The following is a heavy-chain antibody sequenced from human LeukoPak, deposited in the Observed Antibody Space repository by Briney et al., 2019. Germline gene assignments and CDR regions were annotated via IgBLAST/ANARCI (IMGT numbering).Heavy chain of an antibody. Sequence: PSETLSLTCGVSGYSMSSDNYWGWIRQPPGKGLEWIGTISHGGTTYYNPSLKSRVTISIDTSKSQFSLKLTSVSAADTAVYYCARGRLGFGGSYYMDVWGKGTTVTVSS. V-gene: IGHV4-38-2*01. CDR1: GYSMSSDNY. J-gene: IGHJ6*03. CDR2: ISHGGTT. CDR3: ARGRLGFGGSYYMDV. D-gene: IGHD1-26*01.